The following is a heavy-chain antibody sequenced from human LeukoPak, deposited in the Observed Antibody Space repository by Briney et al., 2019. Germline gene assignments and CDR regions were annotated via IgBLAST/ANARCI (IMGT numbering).Heavy chain of an antibody. CDR2: IYTSGST. CDR1: GGSISSYY. V-gene: IGHV4-4*07. CDR3: ARGGNYYGSGSYYYYYYGMDV. Sequence: SETLSLTCTVSGGSISSYYWSWIRQPAGKGLEWIARIYTSGSTNYNPSLKSRVTMSVDTSKNQFSLKLSSVTAADTAVYYCARGGNYYGSGSYYYYYYGMDVWGQGTTVTVSS. J-gene: IGHJ6*02. D-gene: IGHD3-10*01.